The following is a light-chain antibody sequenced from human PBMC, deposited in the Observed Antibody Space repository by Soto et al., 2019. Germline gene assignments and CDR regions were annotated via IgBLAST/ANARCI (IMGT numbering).Light chain of an antibody. CDR3: QAYDSSLSSCV. V-gene: IGLV1-40*01. J-gene: IGLJ3*02. CDR1: ASNIGAGHD. Sequence: QSVLTQPPSVSGAPGQRVTISCNGSASNIGAGHDVHWYQHLPGTAPKLLIYVDTIRPSGVPDRFSGSKSGTSASLVITGLQTGDEGDYYSQAYDSSLSSCVFGGGTKLTVL. CDR2: VDT.